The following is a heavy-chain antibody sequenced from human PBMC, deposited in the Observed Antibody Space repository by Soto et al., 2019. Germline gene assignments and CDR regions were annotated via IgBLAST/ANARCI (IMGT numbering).Heavy chain of an antibody. V-gene: IGHV3-23*01. J-gene: IGHJ4*02. CDR2: ISGSGGST. Sequence: GESLKISCAASGFTFSSYAMSWVRQAPGKGLEWVSAISGSGGSTYYADSVKGRFTISRDNSKNTLYLQMNSLRAEDTAVYYCAKNFHGDYIRFDYWGQGTLVTVSS. CDR1: GFTFSSYA. CDR3: AKNFHGDYIRFDY. D-gene: IGHD4-17*01.